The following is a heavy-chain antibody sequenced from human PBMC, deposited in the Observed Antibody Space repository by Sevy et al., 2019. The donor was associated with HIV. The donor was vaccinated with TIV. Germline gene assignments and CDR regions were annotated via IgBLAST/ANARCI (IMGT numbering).Heavy chain of an antibody. V-gene: IGHV3-53*01. CDR3: ARDYSSSWYGPGYYYMDV. CDR2: IYSGGST. J-gene: IGHJ6*03. CDR1: GFTVSSNY. D-gene: IGHD6-13*01. Sequence: WGSLRLSCAASGFTVSSNYMSWVRQAPGKGLEWVSVIYSGGSTYYADSVKGRFTISRDNSKNTLYLQMNSLRAEDTAVYYCARDYSSSWYGPGYYYMDVWGKGTTVTVSS.